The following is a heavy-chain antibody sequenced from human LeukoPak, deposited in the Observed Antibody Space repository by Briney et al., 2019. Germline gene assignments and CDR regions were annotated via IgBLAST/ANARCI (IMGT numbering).Heavy chain of an antibody. J-gene: IGHJ4*02. CDR2: ISESGGYT. D-gene: IGHD3-22*01. V-gene: IGHV3-23*01. CDR3: ATEDSSDYYSFDY. CDR1: GFTFSSYA. Sequence: PGGSLRLSCAGSGFTFSSYAMSWVRQAPGKGLEWVSAISESGGYTKYADPVKGRFTISRDNSKNTLYLQMNSLKAEDTAAYYCATEDSSDYYSFDYWGQETLVTVSS.